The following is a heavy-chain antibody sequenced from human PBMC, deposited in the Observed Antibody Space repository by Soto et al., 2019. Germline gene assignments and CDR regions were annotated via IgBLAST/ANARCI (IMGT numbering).Heavy chain of an antibody. Sequence: EVQLLESGGGLVQPGGSLRLSCAVSGFTFSNYAMTWVRQAPGKGLEWVSVMSGNGGRILYADSVKGRFTISRDNSKNTLYLQMNSLRLEDTAVYYCVKDPVSGGTGGAWLDYRGQGTLVTVSS. J-gene: IGHJ4*02. V-gene: IGHV3-23*01. CDR3: VKDPVSGGTGGAWLDY. D-gene: IGHD2-8*02. CDR1: GFTFSNYA. CDR2: MSGNGGRI.